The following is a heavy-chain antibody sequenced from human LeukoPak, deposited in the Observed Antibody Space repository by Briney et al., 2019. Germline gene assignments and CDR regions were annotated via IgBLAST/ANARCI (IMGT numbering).Heavy chain of an antibody. CDR1: GFTFSSYW. CDR2: IKQDGSEK. CDR3: ARTGDYYYYGMDV. Sequence: GGSLRLSCAASGFTFSSYWMSWVRQAPWKGLEWVANIKQDGSEKYYVDSVKGRFTISRDNAKNSLYLQMNSLRAEDTAVYYCARTGDYYYYGMDVWGQGTTVTVSS. J-gene: IGHJ6*02. V-gene: IGHV3-7*01.